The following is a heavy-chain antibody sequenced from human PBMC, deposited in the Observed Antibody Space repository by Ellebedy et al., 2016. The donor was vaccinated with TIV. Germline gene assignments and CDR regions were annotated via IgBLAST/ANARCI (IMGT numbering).Heavy chain of an antibody. CDR1: GFTFSSYA. V-gene: IGHV3-23*01. D-gene: IGHD2-2*01. J-gene: IGHJ4*02. Sequence: GESLKISCAASGFTFSSYAMSWVRQAPGKGLEWVSAISGSGGSTYYADSVKGRFTISRDNSKNTLYLQMNSLRGEDTAVYYCARGRGGSTGSDYFDYWGQGTLVTVSS. CDR2: ISGSGGST. CDR3: ARGRGGSTGSDYFDY.